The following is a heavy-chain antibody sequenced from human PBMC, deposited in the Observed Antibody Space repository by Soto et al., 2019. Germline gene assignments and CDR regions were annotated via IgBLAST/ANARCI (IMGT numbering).Heavy chain of an antibody. CDR1: GGTFSSYT. Sequence: QVQLVQSGAEVKKPGSSVKVSCKASGGTFSSYTISWVRQAPGQGLEWMGRIIPILGIANYAQKFQGRVTITADKSTSKAYMELSSLRSEDTAVYYCARHSAGKYDGSGSYSPLDYWGQGTLVTVSS. CDR3: ARHSAGKYDGSGSYSPLDY. J-gene: IGHJ4*02. D-gene: IGHD3-10*01. V-gene: IGHV1-69*02. CDR2: IIPILGIA.